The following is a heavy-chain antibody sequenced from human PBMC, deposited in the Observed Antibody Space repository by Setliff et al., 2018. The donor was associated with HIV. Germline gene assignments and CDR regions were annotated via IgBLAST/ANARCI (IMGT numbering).Heavy chain of an antibody. D-gene: IGHD3-16*01. V-gene: IGHV6-1*01. CDR1: GDSVPSNTAA. Sequence: LQTLSLTCAISGDSVPSNTAAWNWIRQSPSRGLEWLGRTYYRSRWSNDYAVSVKSRITINPDTSKNQFSLQLNSVTPEDTAVYLCARGGDWDYNYYMDVWDKGTTVTVS. CDR3: ARGGDWDYNYYMDV. CDR2: TYYRSRWSN. J-gene: IGHJ6*03.